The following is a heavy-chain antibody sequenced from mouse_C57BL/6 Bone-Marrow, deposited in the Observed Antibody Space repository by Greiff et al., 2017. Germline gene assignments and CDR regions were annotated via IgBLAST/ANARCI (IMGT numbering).Heavy chain of an antibody. J-gene: IGHJ2*01. CDR1: GYTFTSYG. D-gene: IGHD1-1*01. Sequence: QVQLQQSGAELARPGASVKLSCKASGYTFTSYGISWVKQRTGQGLEWIGEIYPRSGNTYYNEKFKGKATLTADKSYSTAYMELRSLTSEDSAVYFCARWGGSYYFDYWGQGTTLTVSA. CDR3: ARWGGSYYFDY. V-gene: IGHV1-81*01. CDR2: IYPRSGNT.